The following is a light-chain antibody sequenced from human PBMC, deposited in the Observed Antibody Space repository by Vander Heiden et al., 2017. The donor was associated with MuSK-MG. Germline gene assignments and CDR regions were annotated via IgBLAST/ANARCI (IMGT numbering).Light chain of an antibody. CDR1: RSNIGTNT. J-gene: IGLJ3*02. Sequence: QSVLTQPPSASGTPGQTVTISCSGSRSNIGTNTVNWYQQFPGTAPKLLIYRDYQRPSGVPDRFSAFNSGTSASLTISGLQSEDEADYYCAAWDDIQNARLFGGGTKLAVL. CDR3: AAWDDIQNARL. CDR2: RDY. V-gene: IGLV1-44*01.